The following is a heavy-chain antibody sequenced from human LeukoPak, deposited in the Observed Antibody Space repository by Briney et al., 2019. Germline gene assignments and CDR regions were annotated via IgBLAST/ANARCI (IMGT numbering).Heavy chain of an antibody. CDR2: INPSGGST. D-gene: IGHD6-19*01. CDR3: ASDSLSGWYDY. V-gene: IGHV1-46*01. J-gene: IGHJ4*02. CDR1: GYTFTSYY. Sequence: ASVKVSCKTSGYTFTSYYMHWVRQAPGQGLEWMGTINPSGGSTSYAQKFQGRVTMTRDMSTSTVYMELSSLRSEDTAVYYCASDSLSGWYDYWGQGTLVTVSS.